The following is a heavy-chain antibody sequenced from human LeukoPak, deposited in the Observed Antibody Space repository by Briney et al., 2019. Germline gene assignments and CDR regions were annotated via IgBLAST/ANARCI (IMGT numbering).Heavy chain of an antibody. CDR3: ARSRSTGGVIVFHYFDY. Sequence: SETLSLTCTVSGGSVSSGSYYWGWIRQPPGEGLEWIGSIYYSGSTYYNPSLKSRVTISVDTSKNQFSLKLSSVTAADTAVYYCARSRSTGGVIVFHYFDYWGQGTLVTVSS. CDR1: GGSVSSGSYY. J-gene: IGHJ4*02. V-gene: IGHV4-39*01. D-gene: IGHD3-16*02. CDR2: IYYSGST.